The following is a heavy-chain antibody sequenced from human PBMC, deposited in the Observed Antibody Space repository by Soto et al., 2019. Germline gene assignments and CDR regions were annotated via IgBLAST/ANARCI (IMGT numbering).Heavy chain of an antibody. CDR3: ARNNGWYRHDY. V-gene: IGHV4-59*01. J-gene: IGHJ4*02. Sequence: LSLTCTVSGGSISSYLWSWIRQPPGKGLEWIGYVYYTGSTNYNPSLKSRVAISVDTSKNQFSLNLSSLTAADTAVYYCARNNGWYRHDYWGQGALVTVSS. CDR1: GGSISSYL. D-gene: IGHD6-19*01. CDR2: VYYTGST.